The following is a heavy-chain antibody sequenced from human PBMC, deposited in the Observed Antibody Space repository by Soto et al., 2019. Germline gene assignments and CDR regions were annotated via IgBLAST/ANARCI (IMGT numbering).Heavy chain of an antibody. D-gene: IGHD2-2*02. J-gene: IGHJ5*02. CDR3: ATSQPDIVVVPAAILSPNNWSEH. CDR1: GYTFTSYY. CDR2: INPSGGST. V-gene: IGHV1-46*01. Sequence: ASVNISCKASGYTFTSYYMHWVRQAPGQGLEWMGIINPSGGSTSYAQKFQGRVTMTRDTSTSTVYMELSSLRSEDTAVYYCATSQPDIVVVPAAILSPNNWSEHWGERTLVTVSS.